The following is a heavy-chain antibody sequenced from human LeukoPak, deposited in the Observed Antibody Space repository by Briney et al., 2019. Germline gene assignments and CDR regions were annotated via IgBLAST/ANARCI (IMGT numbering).Heavy chain of an antibody. Sequence: SETLSLTCAVYGGSFSGYYWSWIRQPPGKGLEWIGEINHSGSTNYNPSLKSRVTISVDTSKNQFSLKLSSVTAADTAVYYCARVAPRGSIAALRGNWFDPWGQGTLVTVSS. CDR1: GGSFSGYY. V-gene: IGHV4-34*01. J-gene: IGHJ5*02. CDR3: ARVAPRGSIAALRGNWFDP. CDR2: INHSGST. D-gene: IGHD6-6*01.